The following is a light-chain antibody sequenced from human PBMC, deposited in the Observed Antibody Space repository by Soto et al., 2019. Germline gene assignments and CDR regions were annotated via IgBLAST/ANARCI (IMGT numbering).Light chain of an antibody. CDR1: QSVTTF. V-gene: IGKV3-11*01. CDR3: QQRTNWHLT. J-gene: IGKJ4*01. Sequence: EIVLTQSPVTLSLSPGERASLSCRASQSVTTFLAWYQQKPGQAPRLLIYDASKMATGIPARFSGSGSGTDCTLTISSLEPEDFAVYYCQQRTNWHLTFGGGTKVEIK. CDR2: DAS.